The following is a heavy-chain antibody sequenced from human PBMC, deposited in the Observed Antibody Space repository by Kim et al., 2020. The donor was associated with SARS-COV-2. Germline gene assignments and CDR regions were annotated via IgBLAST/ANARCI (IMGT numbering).Heavy chain of an antibody. J-gene: IGHJ6*02. CDR1: GFTLRDYA. Sequence: GGSLRLSCAASGFTLRDYAMHWVRLAPGKGLEWVSGITWNSANIAYADSVRGRFTISRDNAKSSLYLQMNSLRAEDTALYYCVKEATANFFYYGMDVWGQGTTVTVSS. V-gene: IGHV3-9*01. D-gene: IGHD1-1*01. CDR3: VKEATANFFYYGMDV. CDR2: ITWNSANI.